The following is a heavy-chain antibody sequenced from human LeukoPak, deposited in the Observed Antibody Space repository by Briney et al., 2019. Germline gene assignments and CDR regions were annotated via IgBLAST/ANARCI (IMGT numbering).Heavy chain of an antibody. Sequence: GGSLRLSCAASGFTFSSYSMNWVRQAPGKGLEWVSSISSSSSYIYYADSVKGRFTISRDNAKNSLYLQMNSLRAEDTAVYYCAREVTTVTPSGDYWGQGTLVTVSS. D-gene: IGHD4-17*01. CDR3: AREVTTVTPSGDY. V-gene: IGHV3-21*01. J-gene: IGHJ4*02. CDR2: ISSSSSYI. CDR1: GFTFSSYS.